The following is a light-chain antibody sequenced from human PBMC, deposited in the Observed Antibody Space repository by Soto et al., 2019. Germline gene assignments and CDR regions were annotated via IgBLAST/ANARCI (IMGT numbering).Light chain of an antibody. V-gene: IGKV3-15*01. Sequence: EIVRKMSPATLSVYTRETAPLSCRASQSVSNNVAWYQQKPGQAPRLLILGASTRATGIPARFSGSGSGTEFTLSISSLQSEDFAVYYCKQYKEWPPFTFGQGTRLEIK. CDR2: GAS. CDR1: QSVSNN. CDR3: KQYKEWPPFT. J-gene: IGKJ5*01.